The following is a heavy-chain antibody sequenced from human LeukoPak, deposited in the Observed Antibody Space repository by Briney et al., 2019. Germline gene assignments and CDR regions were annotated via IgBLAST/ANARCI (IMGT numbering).Heavy chain of an antibody. V-gene: IGHV3-73*01. J-gene: IGHJ3*02. CDR1: GFTFSGSA. CDR2: IRSKANSYAT. CDR3: TRHYDILTGYYGGAFDI. Sequence: GGSLKLSCAASGFTFSGSAMHWVRQASGKGLEWVGRIRSKANSYATAYAASVKGRFTISRDDSKNTAYLQMNSLKTEDTAVYYCTRHYDILTGYYGGAFDIWGQGTMVTVSS. D-gene: IGHD3-9*01.